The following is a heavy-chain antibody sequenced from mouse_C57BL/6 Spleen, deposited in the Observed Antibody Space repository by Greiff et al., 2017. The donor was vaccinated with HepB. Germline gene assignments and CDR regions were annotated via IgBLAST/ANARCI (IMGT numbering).Heavy chain of an antibody. J-gene: IGHJ3*01. CDR2: ISSGGSYT. Sequence: EVQGVESGGDLVKPGGSLKLSCAASGFTFSSYGMSWVRQTPDKRLEWVATISSGGSYTYYPDSVKGRFTISRDNAKNTLYLQMSSLKSEDTAMYYCERQNDGYYRFAYWGQGTLVTVSA. D-gene: IGHD2-3*01. CDR3: ERQNDGYYRFAY. CDR1: GFTFSSYG. V-gene: IGHV5-6*01.